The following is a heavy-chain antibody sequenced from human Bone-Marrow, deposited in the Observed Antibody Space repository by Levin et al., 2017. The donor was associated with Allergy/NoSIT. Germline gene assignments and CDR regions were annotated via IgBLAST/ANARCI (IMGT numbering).Heavy chain of an antibody. V-gene: IGHV4-31*03. CDR2: IYYSGST. D-gene: IGHD3-22*01. J-gene: IGHJ6*02. Sequence: SETLSLTCTVSGGSISSGGYYWSWIRQHPGKGLEWIGYIYYSGSTYYNPSLKSRVTISVDTSKNQFSLKLSSVTAADTAVYYCARDRFVYYDSSGPPLYYYYGMDVWGQGTTVTVSS. CDR1: GGSISSGGYY. CDR3: ARDRFVYYDSSGPPLYYYYGMDV.